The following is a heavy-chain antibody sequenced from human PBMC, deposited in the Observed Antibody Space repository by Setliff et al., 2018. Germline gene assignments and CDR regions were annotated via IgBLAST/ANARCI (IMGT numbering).Heavy chain of an antibody. J-gene: IGHJ4*02. Sequence: QAGGSLRLSCAASGFTFSSYWMSWVRQAPGKGLEWVANIKQDGSEKYYVDSVKGRFTVSRDNAKNSLYLQMTSLRAEDTAIYYCARTTGYRLEGDFDYWGQGTLVTVSS. CDR2: IKQDGSEK. D-gene: IGHD3-16*01. V-gene: IGHV3-7*03. CDR1: GFTFSSYW. CDR3: ARTTGYRLEGDFDY.